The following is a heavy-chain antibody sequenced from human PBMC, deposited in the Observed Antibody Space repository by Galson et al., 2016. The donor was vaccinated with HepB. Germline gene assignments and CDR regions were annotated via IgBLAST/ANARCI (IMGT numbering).Heavy chain of an antibody. D-gene: IGHD3-10*01. J-gene: IGHJ3*02. CDR2: IYPGDSDT. V-gene: IGHV5-51*01. CDR1: RYSFTSYW. CDR3: ARRSSDAFDI. Sequence: QSGAEVKKPGESLKISCEGSRYSFTSYWIGWVRQMPGEGLEWMGTIYPGDSDTRYSPSSQGQVTISADKSISAAYLQWNSLKASDTAIYYCARRSSDAFDIWGQGTMVTVSS.